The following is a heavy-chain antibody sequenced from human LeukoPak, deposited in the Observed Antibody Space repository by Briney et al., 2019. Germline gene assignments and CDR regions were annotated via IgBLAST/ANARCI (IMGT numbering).Heavy chain of an antibody. CDR3: ATSHASSGND. V-gene: IGHV3-7*01. CDR2: IKGDGSAK. J-gene: IGHJ4*02. CDR1: GFTFSMSW. Sequence: GGSLRLSCAASGFTFSMSWMSWIRQSPGKGLEWVANIKGDGSAKYYVDSVKGRFTISRDNAKSSLYLQMNSLRVEDTAVYYCATSHASSGNDCGQGTLVTVSS. D-gene: IGHD3-22*01.